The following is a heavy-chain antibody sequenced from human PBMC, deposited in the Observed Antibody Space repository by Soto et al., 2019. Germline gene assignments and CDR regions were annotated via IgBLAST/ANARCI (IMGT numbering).Heavy chain of an antibody. J-gene: IGHJ6*02. Sequence: SETLSLTCAVYGGSFSGYYWSWIRQPPGKGLEWIGEINHSGSTNYNPSLKSRVTISVDTSKNQFSLKLSSVTAADSAVYYCARGHGAAAGTYYYGMDVWGQGTTVTVS. D-gene: IGHD6-13*01. CDR3: ARGHGAAAGTYYYGMDV. V-gene: IGHV4-34*01. CDR2: INHSGST. CDR1: GGSFSGYY.